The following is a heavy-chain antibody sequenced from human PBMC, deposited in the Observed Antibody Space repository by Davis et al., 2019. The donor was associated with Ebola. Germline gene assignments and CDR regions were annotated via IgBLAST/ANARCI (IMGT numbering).Heavy chain of an antibody. CDR3: ARAVPGLWFGEFDY. Sequence: GESLKISCAASGFTFSSYEMNWVRQAPGKGLEWVSYISSSGSTIYYADSVKGRFTISRDNAKNSLYLQMNSLRAEDTAVYYCARAVPGLWFGEFDYWGQGTLVTVSS. V-gene: IGHV3-48*03. CDR1: GFTFSSYE. CDR2: ISSSGSTI. J-gene: IGHJ4*02. D-gene: IGHD3-10*01.